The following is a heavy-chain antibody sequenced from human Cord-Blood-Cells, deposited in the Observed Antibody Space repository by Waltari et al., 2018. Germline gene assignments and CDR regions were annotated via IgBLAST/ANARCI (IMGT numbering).Heavy chain of an antibody. CDR2: ISSSSSYI. J-gene: IGHJ3*02. V-gene: IGHV3-21*01. CDR1: GFTFSRYS. CDR3: ARVRINWMDAFDI. Sequence: EVQLVESGGGLVKPGGSLRLSCAASGFTFSRYSMNWVRQAPGKGLEWVSSISSSSSYIYYADSVKGRFTISRDNAKNSLYLQMNSLRAEDTAVYYCARVRINWMDAFDIWGQGTMVTVSS. D-gene: IGHD1-20*01.